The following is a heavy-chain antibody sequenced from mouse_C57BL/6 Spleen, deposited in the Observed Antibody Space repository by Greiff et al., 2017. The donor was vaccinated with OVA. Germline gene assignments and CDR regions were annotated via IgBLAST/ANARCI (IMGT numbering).Heavy chain of an antibody. CDR1: GFTFSSYA. CDR2: ISDGGSYT. D-gene: IGHD3-2*02. Sequence: EVQRVESGGGLVKPGGSLKLSCAASGFTFSSYAMSWVRQTPEKRLEWVATISDGGSYTYYPDNVKGRFTISRDNAKNNLYLQMSHLKSEDTAMYYCARDSSGYVEYFDYWGQGTTLTVSS. CDR3: ARDSSGYVEYFDY. V-gene: IGHV5-4*01. J-gene: IGHJ2*01.